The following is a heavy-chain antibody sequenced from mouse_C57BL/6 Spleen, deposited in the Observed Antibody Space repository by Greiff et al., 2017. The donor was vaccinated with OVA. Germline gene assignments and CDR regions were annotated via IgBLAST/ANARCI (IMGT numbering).Heavy chain of an antibody. V-gene: IGHV1-80*01. CDR1: GYAFSSYW. CDR2: IYPGDGDT. Sequence: QVQLQQSGAELVKPGASVKISCKASGYAFSSYWMNWVKQRPGKGLEWIGQIYPGDGDTNYNGKFKGKATLTADKSSSTAYMQLSSLTSEDSAVYFCARGDYGGYFDYWGQGTTLTVSS. D-gene: IGHD1-1*01. J-gene: IGHJ2*01. CDR3: ARGDYGGYFDY.